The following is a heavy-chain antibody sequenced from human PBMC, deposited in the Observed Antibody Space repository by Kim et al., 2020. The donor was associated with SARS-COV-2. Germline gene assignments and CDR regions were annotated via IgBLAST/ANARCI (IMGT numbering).Heavy chain of an antibody. D-gene: IGHD6-13*01. J-gene: IGHJ4*02. Sequence: GGSLRLSCAASGFTFNDYSMNWVRQPPGKGLEWVSSISSSDNYIYYADSVKGRFTLSRDNAKNSLYLQMNSLRAEDTAVYYCARGYSSSWNLIDYWGQG. CDR3: ARGYSSSWNLIDY. CDR1: GFTFNDYS. V-gene: IGHV3-21*01. CDR2: ISSSDNYI.